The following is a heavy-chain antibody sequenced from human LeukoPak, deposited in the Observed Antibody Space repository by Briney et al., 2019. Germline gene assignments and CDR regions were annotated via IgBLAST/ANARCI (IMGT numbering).Heavy chain of an antibody. Sequence: PGGPLRLSCAASGFNFNNFAMRWLRQAPGKGLEWLSAMTGPADTTYYADSVKGRFTISRDYSKSMVFLQMNSLRVEDTAIYYCAKGAEIDHWGQGILVTVSS. CDR3: AKGAEIDH. CDR2: MTGPADTT. V-gene: IGHV3-23*01. J-gene: IGHJ4*02. CDR1: GFNFNNFA.